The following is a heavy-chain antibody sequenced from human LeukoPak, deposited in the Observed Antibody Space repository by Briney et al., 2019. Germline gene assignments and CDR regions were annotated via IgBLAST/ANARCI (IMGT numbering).Heavy chain of an antibody. Sequence: PSETLSLTCTVSGGSISSYYWSWIRQPPGKGLEWIGYIYHSGSTYYNPSLKSRVTISVDRSKNQFSLKLSSVTAADTAVYYCARVGVVNWFDPWGQGTLVTVSS. CDR1: GGSISSYY. J-gene: IGHJ5*02. D-gene: IGHD3-3*01. CDR3: ARVGVVNWFDP. CDR2: IYHSGST. V-gene: IGHV4-59*12.